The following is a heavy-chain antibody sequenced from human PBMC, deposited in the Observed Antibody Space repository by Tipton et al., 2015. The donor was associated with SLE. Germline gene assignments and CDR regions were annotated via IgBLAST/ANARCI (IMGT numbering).Heavy chain of an antibody. Sequence: TLSLTCTVSGGSISNGMYYYNWIRQPAGKGLEWIGRVYTTGSTTYNPSLKSRVTISVDTSKNQFSLKLTSVTAADTAVYYCARQQRRAFDIWGQGTMVTVSS. V-gene: IGHV4-61*02. J-gene: IGHJ3*02. D-gene: IGHD5-18*01. CDR1: GGSISNGMYY. CDR3: ARQQRRAFDI. CDR2: VYTTGST.